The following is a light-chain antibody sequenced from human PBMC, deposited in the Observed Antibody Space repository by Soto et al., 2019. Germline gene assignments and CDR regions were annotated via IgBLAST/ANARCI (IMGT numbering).Light chain of an antibody. CDR3: QQFNSYPLT. CDR2: TAS. J-gene: IGKJ4*01. Sequence: IQVTQSPSSLSASVGDRVTITCRASQGISSYLAWYQQKPGRAPQLLTQTASTLQSGVPSRFSASGSGTDFTLTISSLQPEDFATYYCQQFNSYPLTFGGGTKVEI. V-gene: IGKV1-9*01. CDR1: QGISSY.